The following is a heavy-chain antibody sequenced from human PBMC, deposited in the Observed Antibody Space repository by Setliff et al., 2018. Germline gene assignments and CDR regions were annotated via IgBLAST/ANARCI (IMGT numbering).Heavy chain of an antibody. J-gene: IGHJ6*03. CDR1: GYTFTSYY. V-gene: IGHV1-46*01. Sequence: GASVKVSCKASGYTFTSYYMRWVRQAPGQGLEWMGIIYPSGGSISYAQKFQDRVTIITDESTSTAYMELSSLRTEDTAVYYCAREGVDTRSSTDYRYYMDVWGKGTTVTVSS. CDR3: AREGVDTRSSTDYRYYMDV. D-gene: IGHD5-18*01. CDR2: IYPSGGSI.